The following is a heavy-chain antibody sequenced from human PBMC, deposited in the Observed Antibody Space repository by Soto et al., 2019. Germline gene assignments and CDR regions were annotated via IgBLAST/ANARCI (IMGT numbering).Heavy chain of an antibody. CDR2: ISYDGSNK. CDR3: AKIPLNSNYYDSSGHDY. CDR1: GFTFSSYG. Sequence: GGSLRLSCAASGFTFSSYGMHWVRQAPGKGLEWVAVISYDGSNKYYADSVKGRFTISRDNSKNTLYLQMNSLRAEDTAVYYCAKIPLNSNYYDSSGHDYWGQGTLVTVSS. J-gene: IGHJ4*02. V-gene: IGHV3-30*18. D-gene: IGHD3-22*01.